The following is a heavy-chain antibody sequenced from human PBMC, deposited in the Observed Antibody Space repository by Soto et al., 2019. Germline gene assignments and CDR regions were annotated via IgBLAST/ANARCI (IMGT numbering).Heavy chain of an antibody. Sequence: SETLSLTCTVSGGSISSSNYYWGWVRQPPGKGLEWIGTIHHSGSTYYNPSLKSRLTISVDTSKNQFSLKLSSVTAADTAVYYCASSQPRYYSYYYYMDVWGKGTTVTVSS. D-gene: IGHD1-1*01. CDR2: IHHSGST. CDR3: ASSQPRYYSYYYYMDV. V-gene: IGHV4-39*01. CDR1: GGSISSSNYY. J-gene: IGHJ6*03.